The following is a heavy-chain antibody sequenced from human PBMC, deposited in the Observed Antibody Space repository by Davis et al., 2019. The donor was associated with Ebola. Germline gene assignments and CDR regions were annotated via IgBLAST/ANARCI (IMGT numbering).Heavy chain of an antibody. J-gene: IGHJ4*02. CDR3: TSSLATFDY. V-gene: IGHV3-73*01. Sequence: GGSLRLSCAASGFTFSSYSMNWVRQASGKGLEWVGRIRSKANSYATAYAASVKGRFTISRDDSKNTAYLQMNSLKTEDTAVYYCTSSLATFDYWGQGTLGTVSS. CDR2: IRSKANSYAT. CDR1: GFTFSSYS.